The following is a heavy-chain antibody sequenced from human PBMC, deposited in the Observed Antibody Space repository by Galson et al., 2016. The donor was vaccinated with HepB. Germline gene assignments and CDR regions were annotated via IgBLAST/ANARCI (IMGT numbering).Heavy chain of an antibody. J-gene: IGHJ4*02. Sequence: SLRLSCAASGFTFSTYTMNWVRQAPGKGLEWVSYIGSRSDNIKYVDSVKGRFTISRDNDKNSLYLQMNSLKDDDTAMYYCARVYYANTGYKFFDLWGQGTQVTVSS. CDR3: ARVYYANTGYKFFDL. CDR1: GFTFSTYT. V-gene: IGHV3-48*02. D-gene: IGHD3-22*01. CDR2: IGSRSDNI.